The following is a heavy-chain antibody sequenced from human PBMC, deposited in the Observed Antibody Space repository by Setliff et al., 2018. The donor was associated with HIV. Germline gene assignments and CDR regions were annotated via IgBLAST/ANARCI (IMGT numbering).Heavy chain of an antibody. D-gene: IGHD4-17*01. V-gene: IGHV3-7*01. J-gene: IGHJ4*02. CDR3: ARGQTSVTLQFDH. CDR2: INQDGSVK. Sequence: GGSLRLSCAASGFTFSSHWMVWVRQAPGKGLEWVANINQDGSVKNYVDSVKGRFTISRDNAKNSLFLQMNSLRAEDTAVYYCARGQTSVTLQFDHWGQGTLVTVSS. CDR1: GFTFSSHW.